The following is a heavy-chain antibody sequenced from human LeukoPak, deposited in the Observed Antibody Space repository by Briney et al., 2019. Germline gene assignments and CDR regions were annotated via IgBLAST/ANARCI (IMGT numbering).Heavy chain of an antibody. D-gene: IGHD3-22*01. CDR2: IYYSGST. J-gene: IGHJ4*02. Sequence: SETLSLTCTVSAGSVSGYYWSWIRQSPGEGLEWIGHIYYSGSTNYNPSLKSRVTISVDTSRNQFSLKLTSVTAADTAVYYCARNYDSSGYTTFAYWGQGTLVTVSS. CDR1: AGSVSGYY. CDR3: ARNYDSSGYTTFAY. V-gene: IGHV4-59*02.